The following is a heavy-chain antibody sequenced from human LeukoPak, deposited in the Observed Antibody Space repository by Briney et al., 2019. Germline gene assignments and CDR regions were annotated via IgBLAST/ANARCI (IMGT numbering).Heavy chain of an antibody. CDR1: GFTISSNW. V-gene: IGHV3-7*01. D-gene: IGHD2-15*01. CDR2: IKRDGSEK. CDR3: AREPKLKRWFDS. Sequence: GGSLRLSCAASGFTISSNWMSWVRQAPGKGLEWVANIKRDGSEKYYVDSVKGRFTIYRDNAKNSLYLQMDSLRAEDTAVYYCAREPKLKRWFDSWGQGTLVTLS. J-gene: IGHJ5*02.